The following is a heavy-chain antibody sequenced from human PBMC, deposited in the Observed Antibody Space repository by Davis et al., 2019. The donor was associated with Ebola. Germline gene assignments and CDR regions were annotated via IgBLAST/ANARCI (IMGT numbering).Heavy chain of an antibody. CDR1: GFTFSNAW. D-gene: IGHD6-19*01. CDR3: TRVPMGYSSGWYVWFDP. V-gene: IGHV3-15*07. CDR2: IKSKTDGGTT. J-gene: IGHJ5*02. Sequence: GESLKISCAASGFTFSNAWMNWVRQAPGKGLEWVGRIKSKTDGGTTDYAAPVKGRFTISRDDSKNTLYLQMNSLKTEDTAVYYCTRVPMGYSSGWYVWFDPWGQGTLVTVSS.